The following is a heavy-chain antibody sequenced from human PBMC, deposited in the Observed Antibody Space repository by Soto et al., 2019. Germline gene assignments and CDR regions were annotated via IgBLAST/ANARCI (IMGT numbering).Heavy chain of an antibody. CDR1: GFSFGRYA. CDR3: ARDKIYFDY. V-gene: IGHV3-30-3*01. CDR2: ISYDGYSE. J-gene: IGHJ4*02. Sequence: PVGSLRLSCAASGFSFGRYAIDWVRQAPGKGLEWVACISYDGYSEHYAYFLKGRFTTSRDNSKNTVYLQMTNLTADDTAVYYCARDKIYFDYWGQGALVTVSS.